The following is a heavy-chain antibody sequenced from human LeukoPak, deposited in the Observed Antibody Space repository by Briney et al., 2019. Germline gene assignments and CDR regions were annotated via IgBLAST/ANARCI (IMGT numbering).Heavy chain of an antibody. CDR1: GFTLSSYA. J-gene: IGHJ4*02. CDR2: ISGSGGST. CDR3: AKNGAELLLWFRESYYFDY. Sequence: GGSLRLSCAASGFTLSSYAMSWVRQAPGKGLEWVSAISGSGGSTYYADSVKGRFTISRDNSKNTLYLQMNSLRAEDTAVYYCAKNGAELLLWFRESYYFDYWGQGTLVTVSS. D-gene: IGHD3-10*01. V-gene: IGHV3-23*01.